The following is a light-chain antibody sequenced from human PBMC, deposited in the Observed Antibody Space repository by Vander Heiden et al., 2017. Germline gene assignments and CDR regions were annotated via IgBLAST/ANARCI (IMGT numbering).Light chain of an antibody. Sequence: SSELTQDPAVSVALGHTVRITCQGDSLRSYYASWYQQKPGQAPVLVLYGANIRPSGIPDRFSGSMTGNSASLTITGAQAEDEADYYCNSRDSGGNLQVFGLGTKVTVL. CDR2: GAN. CDR1: SLRSYY. V-gene: IGLV3-19*01. J-gene: IGLJ1*01. CDR3: NSRDSGGNLQV.